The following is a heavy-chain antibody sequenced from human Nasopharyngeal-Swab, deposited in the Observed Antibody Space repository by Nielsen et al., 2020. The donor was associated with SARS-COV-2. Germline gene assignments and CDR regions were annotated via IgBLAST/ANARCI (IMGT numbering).Heavy chain of an antibody. J-gene: IGHJ4*02. CDR2: ISAYNGRT. D-gene: IGHD6-25*01. CDR3: ARDPRGPDY. Sequence: KISCKGSGYTFTSYGISWVRQAPGQGLEWMGWISAYNGRTYYAQKFQGRVTMTTDTSTSTAYMDLRSLRSDDTAVYYCARDPRGPDYWGQGTLVTVSS. V-gene: IGHV1-18*01. CDR1: GYTFTSYG.